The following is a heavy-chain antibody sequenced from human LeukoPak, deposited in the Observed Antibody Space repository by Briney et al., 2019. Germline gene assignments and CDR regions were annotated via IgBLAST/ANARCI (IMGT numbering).Heavy chain of an antibody. Sequence: GSLRLSCAASGFTFSNYYMSWIRQTPGKGLEWLSYISGSGSDIHYADSVKGRFTISRDNAKNSLCLQMNSLRAEDTAMYYCARDIRAVGITLYFDYWGQGILVTVTS. CDR2: ISGSGSDI. J-gene: IGHJ4*02. CDR3: ARDIRAVGITLYFDY. D-gene: IGHD3-22*01. V-gene: IGHV3-11*01. CDR1: GFTFSNYY.